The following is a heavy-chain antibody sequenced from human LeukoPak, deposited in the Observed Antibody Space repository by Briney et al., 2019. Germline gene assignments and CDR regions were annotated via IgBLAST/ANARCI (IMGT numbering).Heavy chain of an antibody. D-gene: IGHD3-10*01. Sequence: ASVKVSCKASGYPFTGYYMHWVRQAPGQGLEWMGWISAYNGNTNYAQKLQGRVTLTTDTSTSTAYMELRSLRSDDTAVYYCARGGSFGTYWGQGTLVTVSS. CDR3: ARGGSFGTY. J-gene: IGHJ4*02. V-gene: IGHV1-18*04. CDR1: GYPFTGYY. CDR2: ISAYNGNT.